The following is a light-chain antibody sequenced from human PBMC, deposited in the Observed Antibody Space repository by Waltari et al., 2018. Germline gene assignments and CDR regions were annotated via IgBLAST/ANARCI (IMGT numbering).Light chain of an antibody. CDR2: DVN. CDR3: SSYTSSGIYV. CDR1: SSYIGVYDY. Sequence: SALTQPASVSGSPGQSITISCTGSSSYIGVYDYVSWYQHYPGKAPKLIIYDVNSRPSGVSYRFSGSKSGNTASLTISGLQAEDETDYYCSSYTSSGIYVFGTGTKVTVL. V-gene: IGLV2-14*03. J-gene: IGLJ1*01.